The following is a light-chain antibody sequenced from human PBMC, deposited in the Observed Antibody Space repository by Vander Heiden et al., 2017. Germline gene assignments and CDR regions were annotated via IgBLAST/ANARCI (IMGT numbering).Light chain of an antibody. Sequence: SCALTPPPSVPVLPGQPASIPCTGVKLGDTHACWHQQKPGESPVLIIYQDSKPPSGIPERFSGSNSENTATLTIGGTQAMDEDDYYCQAWDSSTAWVFGGGTKLTVL. CDR2: QDS. CDR3: QAWDSSTAWV. V-gene: IGLV3-1*01. CDR1: KLGDTH. J-gene: IGLJ3*02.